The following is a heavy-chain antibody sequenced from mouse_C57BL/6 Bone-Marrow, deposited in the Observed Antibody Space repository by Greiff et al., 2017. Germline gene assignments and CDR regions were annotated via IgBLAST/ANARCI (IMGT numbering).Heavy chain of an antibody. Sequence: VQLQQPGAELVKPGASVKLSCKASGYNFTGYYMHWVKQRPGQGLEWIGVIYPGNGDTSYNPKFKGKATLTAVTSASTAYIELSSLTSEDSAVYYGTRSDCYSAVDVMDYWGQGTSVTVSS. CDR2: IYPGNGDT. D-gene: IGHD2-3*01. V-gene: IGHV1-5*01. J-gene: IGHJ4*01. CDR3: TRSDCYSAVDVMDY. CDR1: GYNFTGYY.